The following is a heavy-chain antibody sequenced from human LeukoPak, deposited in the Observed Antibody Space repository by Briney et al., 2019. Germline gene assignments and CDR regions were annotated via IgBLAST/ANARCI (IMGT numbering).Heavy chain of an antibody. D-gene: IGHD6-6*01. J-gene: IGHJ3*02. V-gene: IGHV1-2*02. CDR2: INPNSGGT. CDR1: GYTFTGYY. CDR3: ARVSVEYSRPYDAFDI. Sequence: GASVKVSCKASGYTFTGYYMHWVRQAPGQGFEWMGWINPNSGGTNYAQKFQGRVTMTRDTSISTAYMELSRLRSDDTAVYYSARVSVEYSRPYDAFDIWGQGAMVTVSS.